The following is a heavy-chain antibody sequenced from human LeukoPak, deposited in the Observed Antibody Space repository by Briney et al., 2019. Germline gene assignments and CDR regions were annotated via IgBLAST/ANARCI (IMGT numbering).Heavy chain of an antibody. V-gene: IGHV4-34*12. CDR1: GGSFSGYY. D-gene: IGHD3-3*01. J-gene: IGHJ4*02. Sequence: SETLSLTCAVYGGSFSGYYWSWIRQPPGKGLEWIGEIIDTGSTKYNSSLKSRVTISVDTSKNEFSLNLTSVTAADTAVYYCARGLASGYPPIPFDYWGQGTLVTVSS. CDR2: IIDTGST. CDR3: ARGLASGYPPIPFDY.